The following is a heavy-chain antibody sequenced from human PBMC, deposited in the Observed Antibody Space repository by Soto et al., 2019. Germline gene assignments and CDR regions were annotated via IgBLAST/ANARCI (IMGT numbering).Heavy chain of an antibody. CDR1: GGSISSGDYY. Sequence: PSETLSLTCTVSGGSISSGDYYWSWIRQPPGKGLEWIGYIYYSGSTYHNPSLKSRVTISVDTSKNQFSLKLSSVTAADTAVYYCARVDLGYCSSTSCSRFDPWGQGTLVTVSS. V-gene: IGHV4-30-4*01. CDR3: ARVDLGYCSSTSCSRFDP. J-gene: IGHJ5*02. CDR2: IYYSGST. D-gene: IGHD2-2*01.